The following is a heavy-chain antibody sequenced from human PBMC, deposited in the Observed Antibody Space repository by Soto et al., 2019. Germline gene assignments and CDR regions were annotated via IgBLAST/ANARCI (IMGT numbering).Heavy chain of an antibody. CDR3: AKAVSGSIRYFDY. CDR1: EFTFSNYA. Sequence: LRLSCAASEFTFSNYAMTWVRQAPGKGLEWVSLITGSGVTTYYADSVKGRFTIARDNSKNTLYVQMNSLRAGDTAIYYCAKAVSGSIRYFDYWGQGTLVTVSS. CDR2: ITGSGVTT. D-gene: IGHD1-26*01. V-gene: IGHV3-23*01. J-gene: IGHJ4*02.